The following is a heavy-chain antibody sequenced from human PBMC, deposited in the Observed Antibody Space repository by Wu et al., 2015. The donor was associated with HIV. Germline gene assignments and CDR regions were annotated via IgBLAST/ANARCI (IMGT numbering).Heavy chain of an antibody. V-gene: IGHV1-69*05. D-gene: IGHD3-22*01. CDR2: IIPIFGTP. CDR3: ARDIYYDSSGFYATFHI. CDR1: GGSFSNYV. J-gene: IGHJ3*02. Sequence: QVQLVQSGAEVKKPGSSVRVSCKASGGSFSNYVISWVRQAPGQGLEWMGGIIPIFGTPNYAQKFQGRVTITTDKSTTTVYMDLSSLKSEDTAVYYCARDIYYDSSGFYATFHIWGRGTVVTVSS.